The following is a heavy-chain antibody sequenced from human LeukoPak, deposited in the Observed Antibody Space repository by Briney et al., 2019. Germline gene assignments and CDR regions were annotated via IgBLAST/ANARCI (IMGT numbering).Heavy chain of an antibody. Sequence: PGGSLRLSCAASGLTFSSYWMSWVRQAPGKGLEWVANIKQDGSEKYYVDSVKGRFTISRDNAKNSLYLQMNSLRAEDTAVYYCARDRAAAILFDPWGQGTLVTVSS. V-gene: IGHV3-7*01. J-gene: IGHJ5*02. CDR2: IKQDGSEK. D-gene: IGHD2-2*02. CDR1: GLTFSSYW. CDR3: ARDRAAAILFDP.